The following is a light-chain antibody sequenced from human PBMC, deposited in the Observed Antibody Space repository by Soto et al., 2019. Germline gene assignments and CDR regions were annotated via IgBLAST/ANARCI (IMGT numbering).Light chain of an antibody. CDR3: QQYSDFLIS. Sequence: DIQMTRSPSTLSASVGDRVTITCRASQSISRSLAWYQQKPGKAPSLLIYDASSLEGGVPSRFSGSGFGTEFTLTITNLQPADFATYYCQQYSDFLISFGPGTTVDFK. J-gene: IGKJ3*01. CDR1: QSISRS. CDR2: DAS. V-gene: IGKV1-5*01.